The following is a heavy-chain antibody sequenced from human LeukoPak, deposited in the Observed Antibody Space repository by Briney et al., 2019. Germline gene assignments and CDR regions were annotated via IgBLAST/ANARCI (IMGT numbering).Heavy chain of an antibody. CDR2: ISGSGGST. V-gene: IGHV3-23*01. J-gene: IGHJ3*01. CDR3: ARSSYSSSSSV. CDR1: GFTYNSYA. D-gene: IGHD6-6*01. Sequence: GGSLRLSCAASGFTYNSYAMTWVRQAPAKGLEWVSTISGSGGSTYYADSVKGRFTISRDNSKNTVYLQMNSLRAEDAAVYYCARSSYSSSSSVWGQGTMVTVSS.